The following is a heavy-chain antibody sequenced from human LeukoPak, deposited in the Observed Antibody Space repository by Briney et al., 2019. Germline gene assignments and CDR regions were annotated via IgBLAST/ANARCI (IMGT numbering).Heavy chain of an antibody. CDR3: ARAGYSSSWYDLDY. V-gene: IGHV3-23*01. D-gene: IGHD6-13*01. Sequence: GGSLRLSCAASGFTFSSYAMSWVRQAPGKGLEWVSAISGSGGITSYADSVKGRFTISRDNSKNTLYLQMNSLRAEDTAVYYCARAGYSSSWYDLDYWGQGTLVTVSS. J-gene: IGHJ4*02. CDR1: GFTFSSYA. CDR2: ISGSGGIT.